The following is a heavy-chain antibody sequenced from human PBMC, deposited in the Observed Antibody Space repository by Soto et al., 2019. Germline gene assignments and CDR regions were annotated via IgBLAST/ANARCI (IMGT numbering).Heavy chain of an antibody. D-gene: IGHD3-10*01. V-gene: IGHV4-59*08. J-gene: IGHJ6*02. CDR3: VRQGIGVLHGLVDV. CDR1: GAPFSTYN. Sequence: PSETLPLTGTFSGAPFSTYNLPWFRQPPGKGLEWIGYFRSGGGTSYNPSLKSRVAISADTSMKQFSLRLSSVTAADTAVYYCVRQGIGVLHGLVDVWGQGTTVT. CDR2: FRSGGGT.